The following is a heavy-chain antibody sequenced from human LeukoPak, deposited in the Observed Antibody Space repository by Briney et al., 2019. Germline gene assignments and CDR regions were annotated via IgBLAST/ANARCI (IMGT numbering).Heavy chain of an antibody. Sequence: GESLNISCKGSGYSFTSYWIGWVRQMPGKGLEWMGIIYPGDSDTRYSPSFQGQVTISADKSISTAYLQWSSLKASDTATYYCARRVGPPWAAFDIWGQGTMVTVSS. CDR2: IYPGDSDT. V-gene: IGHV5-51*01. CDR1: GYSFTSYW. J-gene: IGHJ3*02. CDR3: ARRVGPPWAAFDI. D-gene: IGHD3-10*01.